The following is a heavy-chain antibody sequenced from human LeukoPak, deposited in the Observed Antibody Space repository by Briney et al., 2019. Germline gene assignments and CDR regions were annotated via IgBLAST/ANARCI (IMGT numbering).Heavy chain of an antibody. V-gene: IGHV3-72*01. D-gene: IGHD3-22*01. Sequence: GGSLRLSCAASGFTFSGHYIDWVRQAPGKGLEWVGRSRNKAHRYTTEYAASVKGRFTISRDDSKNSLYLQMNSLETEDTAVYYCARVGYYDSSGRGYFDYWGQGTLVTVSS. CDR2: SRNKAHRYTT. J-gene: IGHJ4*02. CDR3: ARVGYYDSSGRGYFDY. CDR1: GFTFSGHY.